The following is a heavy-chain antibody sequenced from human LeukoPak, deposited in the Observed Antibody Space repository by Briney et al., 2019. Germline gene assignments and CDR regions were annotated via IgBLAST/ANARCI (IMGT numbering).Heavy chain of an antibody. J-gene: IGHJ6*02. CDR1: GFTFSSYA. V-gene: IGHV3-7*01. CDR3: ARVPAVRGVIDYYYGMDV. CDR2: IKQDGSEK. Sequence: PGRSLRLSCAASGFTFSSYAMHWVRQAPGKGLEWVANIKQDGSEKYYVDSVKGRFTISRDNAKNSLYLQMNSLRVEDTAVYYCARVPAVRGVIDYYYGMDVWGQGTTVTVSS. D-gene: IGHD3-10*01.